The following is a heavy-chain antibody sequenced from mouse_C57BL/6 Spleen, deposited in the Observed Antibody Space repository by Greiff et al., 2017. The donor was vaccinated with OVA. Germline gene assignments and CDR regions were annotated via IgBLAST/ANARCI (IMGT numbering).Heavy chain of an antibody. J-gene: IGHJ2*01. Sequence: EVKLQQSGPELVKPGASVKISCKASGYTFTDYYMNWVKQSHGKSLEWIGDINPNNGGTSYNQKFKGKATWTVDKATSTAYMELRSLTSEDYADYDSARSDTTAFDYWGQGTTLTVSS. CDR1: GYTFTDYY. V-gene: IGHV1-26*01. CDR2: INPNNGGT. D-gene: IGHD1-2*01. CDR3: ARSDTTAFDY.